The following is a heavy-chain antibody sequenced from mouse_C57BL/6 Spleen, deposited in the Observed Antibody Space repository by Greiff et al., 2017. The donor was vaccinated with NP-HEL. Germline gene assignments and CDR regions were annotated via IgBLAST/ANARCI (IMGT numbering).Heavy chain of an antibody. CDR3: TPVVEYFDV. J-gene: IGHJ1*03. D-gene: IGHD1-1*01. CDR2: IDPEDGDT. V-gene: IGHV14-1*01. Sequence: EVQLQQPGTELVKPGASVKLSCKASGYTFTSYYMHWVKQRPEQGLEWIGRIDPEDGDTEYAPKFQGKATMTADTSSNTAYLQLSSLTSEDTAVYYCTPVVEYFDVWGTGTTVTVSS. CDR1: GYTFTSYY.